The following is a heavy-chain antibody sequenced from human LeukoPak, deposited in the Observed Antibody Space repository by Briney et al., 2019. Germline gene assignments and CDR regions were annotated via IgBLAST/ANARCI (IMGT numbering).Heavy chain of an antibody. J-gene: IGHJ5*02. CDR3: ASRATVTTDRFWFDP. V-gene: IGHV3-30*14. D-gene: IGHD4-11*01. CDR2: ISYDGSNK. CDR1: GFAFSTYP. Sequence: PGGSLRLSCAASGFAFSTYPVHWVRQAPGKGLEWVAVISYDGSNKYYADSVKGRFTISRDNSKNTLYLQMNSLRAEDTAVYYCASRATVTTDRFWFDPWGEGTLVTVSS.